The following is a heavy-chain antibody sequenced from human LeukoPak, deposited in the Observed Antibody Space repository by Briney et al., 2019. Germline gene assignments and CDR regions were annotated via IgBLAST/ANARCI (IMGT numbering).Heavy chain of an antibody. D-gene: IGHD3-3*01. CDR2: SGSSGSTM. Sequence: GGSLRLSCAASGFTFSSYETNWVRQAPGKGLEWVSYSGSSGSTMYYADSVKGRFTSSRDNAKNSLYLQMNSLRAEDTAVYYCARFITILSGYYYYGMDVWGQGTTVTVSS. CDR1: GFTFSSYE. V-gene: IGHV3-48*03. CDR3: ARFITILSGYYYYGMDV. J-gene: IGHJ6*02.